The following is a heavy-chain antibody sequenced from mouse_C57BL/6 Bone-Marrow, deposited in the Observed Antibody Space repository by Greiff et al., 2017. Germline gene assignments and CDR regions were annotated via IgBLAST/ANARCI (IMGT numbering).Heavy chain of an antibody. CDR1: GYTFTDYE. J-gene: IGHJ3*01. CDR3: TPYYGSSLAWFAY. D-gene: IGHD1-1*01. Sequence: VQGVESGAELVRPGASVTLSCKASGYTFTDYEMHWVKQTPVHGLEWIGAIDPETGGTAYNQKFKGKAILTADKSSSTAYMELRSLTSEDSAVYYCTPYYGSSLAWFAYWGQGTLVTVSA. V-gene: IGHV1-15*01. CDR2: IDPETGGT.